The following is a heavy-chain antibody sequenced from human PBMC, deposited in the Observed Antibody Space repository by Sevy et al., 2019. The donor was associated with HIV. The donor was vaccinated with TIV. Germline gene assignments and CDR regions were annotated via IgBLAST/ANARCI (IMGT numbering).Heavy chain of an antibody. CDR1: GISFTTSG. V-gene: IGHV3-30*18. CDR3: AKDFTGYNGMDV. Sequence: GGSLRLSCVVSGISFTTSGMHWVRQAPGKGLEWVVVISYHGRDKFYAESVKGRSTISRDNSKNMVYLQMNSLRAEDTAVYYCAKDFTGYNGMDVWGQGTIVTVSS. J-gene: IGHJ6*02. D-gene: IGHD3-9*01. CDR2: ISYHGRDK.